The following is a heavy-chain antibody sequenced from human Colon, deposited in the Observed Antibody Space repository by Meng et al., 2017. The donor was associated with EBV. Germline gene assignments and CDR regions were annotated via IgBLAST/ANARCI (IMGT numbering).Heavy chain of an antibody. CDR3: ARDGELVAGKKLDDY. V-gene: IGHV3-53*01. Sequence: QLEGSGGGLTLPGECISLSWSAFGFTVSSTYMSWVRQASGKGLEWVSVIYGGDNTYYADSVKGRFTISRDNSKNTLYLQMNSLRVEDTAVYFCARDGELVAGKKLDDYWGQGTLVTVSS. J-gene: IGHJ4*02. CDR2: IYGGDNT. CDR1: GFTVSSTY. D-gene: IGHD6-19*01.